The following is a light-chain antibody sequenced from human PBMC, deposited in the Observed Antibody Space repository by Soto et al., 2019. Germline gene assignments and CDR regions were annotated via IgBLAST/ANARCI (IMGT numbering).Light chain of an antibody. CDR1: QSVLYSSNNKNY. J-gene: IGKJ5*01. Sequence: DIVMTQSPDSLAVSLGERVTINCESSQSVLYSSNNKNYLAWYQQKPGQPPKLLIYWASTRESGVPDRFSGSESGTDFTLTISALQAEDVAVYYCQQYYSTPIAFGQGTRLEIK. V-gene: IGKV4-1*01. CDR3: QQYYSTPIA. CDR2: WAS.